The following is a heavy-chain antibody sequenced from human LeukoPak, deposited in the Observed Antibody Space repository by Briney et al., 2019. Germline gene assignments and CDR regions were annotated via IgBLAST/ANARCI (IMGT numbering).Heavy chain of an antibody. V-gene: IGHV1-24*01. D-gene: IGHD4-17*01. CDR3: ATLNYGDYPW. Sequence: GASVKVSCKVSGYTLTELSMHWVRQAPGNGREWMGGFDPEDGETIYAQKFQGRVTMTEDTSTDTAYMELSSLRSEDTAVYYCATLNYGDYPWWGQGTLVTVSS. CDR1: GYTLTELS. CDR2: FDPEDGET. J-gene: IGHJ4*02.